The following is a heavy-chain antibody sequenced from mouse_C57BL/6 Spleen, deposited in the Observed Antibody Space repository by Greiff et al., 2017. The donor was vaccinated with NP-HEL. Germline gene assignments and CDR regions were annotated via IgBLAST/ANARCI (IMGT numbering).Heavy chain of an antibody. CDR2: IYPGDGDT. CDR3: ASLDGYYVMDY. Sequence: VKLVESGPELVKPGASVKISCKASGYAFSSSWMNWVKQRPGKGLEWIGRIYPGDGDTNYNGKFKGKATLTADKSSSTAYMQLSSLTSEDSAVYFCASLDGYYVMDYWGQGTSVTVSS. J-gene: IGHJ4*01. CDR1: GYAFSSSW. D-gene: IGHD2-3*01. V-gene: IGHV1-82*01.